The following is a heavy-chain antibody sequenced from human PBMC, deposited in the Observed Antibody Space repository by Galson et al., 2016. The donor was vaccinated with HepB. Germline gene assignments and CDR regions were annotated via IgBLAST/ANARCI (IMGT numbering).Heavy chain of an antibody. CDR3: AKDPRGSNYRSGRGDSLDY. CDR1: GFIFSSYG. J-gene: IGHJ4*02. V-gene: IGHV3-30*18. CDR2: ISYDSTNE. Sequence: SLRLSCAASGFIFSSYGMHWVRQAPGKGLEWVAVISYDSTNEYYADSVKGRFTISRDNSKNTLYLQMNSLRAEDTAVYYCAKDPRGSNYRSGRGDSLDYWGQGTLVTVSS. D-gene: IGHD3-10*01.